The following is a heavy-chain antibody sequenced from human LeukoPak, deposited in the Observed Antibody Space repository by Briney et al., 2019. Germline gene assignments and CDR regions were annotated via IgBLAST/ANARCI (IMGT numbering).Heavy chain of an antibody. V-gene: IGHV4-39*01. CDR1: GGSISSSSYY. Sequence: SETLSLTCTVSGGSISSSSYYWGWIRQPPGKGLEWIGCIYYTGSTYYNPSLKSRVTISVDTSKNQFSLKLSSVTAADTAVYASAGSGSYYPHLSFDYWGQGTLVTVSS. CDR3: AGSGSYYPHLSFDY. CDR2: IYYTGST. J-gene: IGHJ4*02. D-gene: IGHD3-10*01.